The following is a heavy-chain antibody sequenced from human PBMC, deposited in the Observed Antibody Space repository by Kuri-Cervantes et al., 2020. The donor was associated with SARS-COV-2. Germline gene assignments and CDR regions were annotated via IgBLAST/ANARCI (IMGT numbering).Heavy chain of an antibody. D-gene: IGHD1-1*01. CDR2: IYYSGST. J-gene: IGHJ4*02. Sequence: GSLRLSCTVSGGSISSSSYYWGWIRQPPGKGLEWIGSIYYSGSTYYNPSLKSRVTISVDTSKNQFSLKLSSVTAADTAVYYCARESGTTGVDYWGQGTLVTVSS. CDR3: ARESGTTGVDY. V-gene: IGHV4-39*07. CDR1: GGSISSSSYY.